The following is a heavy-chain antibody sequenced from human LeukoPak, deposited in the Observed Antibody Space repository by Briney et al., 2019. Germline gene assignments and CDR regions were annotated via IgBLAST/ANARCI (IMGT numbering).Heavy chain of an antibody. CDR2: ISYDGSNK. CDR1: GFTFSSYG. CDR3: ARDEDLYGSGSYTFDY. Sequence: GGSLRLSCAASGFTFSSYGMHWVRQAPGKGLEWVAVISYDGSNKYYADSVKGRFTISRDNSKNTLYLQMNSLRAEDTAVYYCARDEDLYGSGSYTFDYWGQGTLVTVSS. V-gene: IGHV3-30*03. D-gene: IGHD3-10*01. J-gene: IGHJ4*02.